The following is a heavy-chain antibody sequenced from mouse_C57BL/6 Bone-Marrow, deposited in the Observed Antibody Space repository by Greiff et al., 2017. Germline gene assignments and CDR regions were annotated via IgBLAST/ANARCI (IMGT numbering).Heavy chain of an antibody. D-gene: IGHD6-1*01. CDR1: GYTFTNYW. CDR2: IYPGSGYN. CDR3: ARKPSYAMDY. V-gene: IGHV1-63*01. Sequence: QVQLKESGAELVRPGTSVKMSCKASGYTFTNYWIGWAKQRPGHGLEWIGDIYPGSGYNNYNEKFKGKATLTADKSSSTAYMQISSLTSEDSAIYYCARKPSYAMDYWGQGTSVTVSS. J-gene: IGHJ4*01.